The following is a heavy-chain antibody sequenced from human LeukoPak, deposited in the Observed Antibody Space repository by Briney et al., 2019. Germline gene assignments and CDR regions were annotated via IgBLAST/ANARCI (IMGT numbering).Heavy chain of an antibody. CDR2: ITGSSDFI. CDR3: ARDHAYAFDS. Sequence: GGSLRLSCAASGFTFSSYPMNWVRQAPGKGLEWVSYITGSSDFIHYADSVKGRFTISRDSAKNSLYLQMNSLRDEDTAVYYCARDHAYAFDSWGQGTLVTVSS. D-gene: IGHD2-2*01. V-gene: IGHV3-48*02. CDR1: GFTFSSYP. J-gene: IGHJ4*02.